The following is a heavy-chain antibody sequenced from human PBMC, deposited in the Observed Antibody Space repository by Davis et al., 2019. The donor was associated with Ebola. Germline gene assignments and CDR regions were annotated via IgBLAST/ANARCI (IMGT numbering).Heavy chain of an antibody. D-gene: IGHD3-22*01. CDR2: IKSKTDGGTT. Sequence: GESLKISCAASGFTFSNAWMSWVRQAPGKGLEWVGRIKSKTDGGTTDYAAPVKGRFTISRDNSKNTLYLQMNSLRAEDTAVYYCAKDHYYDSSGYLIPAGYWGQGTLVTVSS. CDR1: GFTFSNAW. CDR3: AKDHYYDSSGYLIPAGY. J-gene: IGHJ4*02. V-gene: IGHV3-15*01.